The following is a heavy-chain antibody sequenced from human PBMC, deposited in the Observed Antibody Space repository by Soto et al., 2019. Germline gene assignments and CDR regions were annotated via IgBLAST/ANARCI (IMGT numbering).Heavy chain of an antibody. D-gene: IGHD1-1*01. V-gene: IGHV3-11*01. CDR2: ISSSGSPL. Sequence: GWSLRLSCTASVFTFSDHYMSWIRQAPGKGLEWVSYISSSGSPLYYADSVKGRFTISRDNAKNSLYLQMSSLRAEDTALYYCARDPDTTSKVDHWGQGTQVTVSS. CDR3: ARDPDTTSKVDH. J-gene: IGHJ4*02. CDR1: VFTFSDHY.